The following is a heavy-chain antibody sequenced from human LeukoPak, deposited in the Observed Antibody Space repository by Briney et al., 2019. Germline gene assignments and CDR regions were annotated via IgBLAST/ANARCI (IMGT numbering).Heavy chain of an antibody. J-gene: IGHJ4*01. V-gene: IGHV3-74*01. CDR2: VNTDGRTT. CDR3: ARDITLTRGGRSDY. CDR1: GFTFSSYW. D-gene: IGHD3-10*01. Sequence: GGSLRLSCAASGFTFSSYWMYWVRQAPGKGLVWVSRVNTDGRTTNYADSVKGRFTISRDNAKNTLYLQMNSLRAEDTAVYYCARDITLTRGGRSDYWGHGTLVTVSS.